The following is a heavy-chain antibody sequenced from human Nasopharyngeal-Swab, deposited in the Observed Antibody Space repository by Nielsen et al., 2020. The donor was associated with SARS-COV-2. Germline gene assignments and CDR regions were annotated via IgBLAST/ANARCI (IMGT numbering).Heavy chain of an antibody. V-gene: IGHV3-30*02. CDR1: GFTFSSYG. J-gene: IGHJ4*02. D-gene: IGHD4-17*01. CDR3: AKDGDRDGYGDFCLDY. Sequence: GGSLRFSCAASGFTFSSYGMHWVRQAPGKGLEWVAFIRYDGSNKYYADSVKGRFTISRDNSKNTLYLQMNSLRAEDTAVYYCAKDGDRDGYGDFCLDYWGQGTLVTVSS. CDR2: IRYDGSNK.